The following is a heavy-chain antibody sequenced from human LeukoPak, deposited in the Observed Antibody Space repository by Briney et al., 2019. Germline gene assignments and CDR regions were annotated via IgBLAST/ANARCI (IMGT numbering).Heavy chain of an antibody. D-gene: IGHD6-19*01. CDR3: ARVKVAVAGTHVGYFDY. V-gene: IGHV3-23*01. CDR1: GFTFSSYA. J-gene: IGHJ4*02. Sequence: GGSLRLSCAASGFTFSSYAMSWVRQAPGKGLEWVSAISGSGGSTYYADSVKGRFTISRDNSKNTLYLQMNSLRAEDTAVYYCARVKVAVAGTHVGYFDYWGQGTLVTVSS. CDR2: ISGSGGST.